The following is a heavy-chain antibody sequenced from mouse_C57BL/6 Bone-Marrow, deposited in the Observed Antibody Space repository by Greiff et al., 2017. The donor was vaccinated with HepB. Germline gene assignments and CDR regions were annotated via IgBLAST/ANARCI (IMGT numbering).Heavy chain of an antibody. D-gene: IGHD2-4*01. J-gene: IGHJ3*01. CDR2: ISSGGDYI. V-gene: IGHV5-9-1*02. Sequence: EVMLVESGAGLVKPGGSLKLSCAASGFTFSSYAMSWVRQTPEKRLEWVAYISSGGDYIYYADTVKGRFTISRDNARNTLYLQMSSLKSEDTAMYYCTREGDIYDYDAGFAYWGQGTLVTVSA. CDR1: GFTFSSYA. CDR3: TREGDIYDYDAGFAY.